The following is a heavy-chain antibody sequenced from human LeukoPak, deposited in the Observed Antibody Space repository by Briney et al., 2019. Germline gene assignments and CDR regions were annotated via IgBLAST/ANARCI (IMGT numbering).Heavy chain of an antibody. Sequence: PSETLSLTCAVYGGSFSGYYWSWIRQPPGKGLEWIGEINHSGSTNYNPSLKSRVTISVDTSKSQFSLKLTSVTAADTAVYYCARDPRTVAYYFDFWGQGRLVTVSS. CDR1: GGSFSGYY. J-gene: IGHJ4*02. CDR2: INHSGST. V-gene: IGHV4-34*01. D-gene: IGHD3/OR15-3a*01. CDR3: ARDPRTVAYYFDF.